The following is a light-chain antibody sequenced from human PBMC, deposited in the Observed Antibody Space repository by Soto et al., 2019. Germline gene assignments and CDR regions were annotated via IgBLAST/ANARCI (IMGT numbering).Light chain of an antibody. CDR2: DAS. CDR3: QQRSSWRVT. CDR1: QSFRGL. J-gene: IGKJ4*01. V-gene: IGKV3-11*01. Sequence: EVVLTQSPVTLSLSPGERATLSCRASQSFRGLLAWYQQKPGQAPRLLIYDASKRATGIPARFSGSGSGTDFTLTISSLEPEDFAVYYCQQRSSWRVTFGGGTKVEIK.